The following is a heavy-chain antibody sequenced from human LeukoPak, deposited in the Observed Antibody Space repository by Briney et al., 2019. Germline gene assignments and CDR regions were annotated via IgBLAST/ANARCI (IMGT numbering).Heavy chain of an antibody. CDR3: ARDPTGSNWFDP. D-gene: IGHD1-14*01. V-gene: IGHV4-59*01. CDR1: GGSIRSYY. J-gene: IGHJ5*02. Sequence: PSETLSLTCTVSGGSIRSYYWSWIRQPLGKGLEWIGYIYYSGSPNYNPSLKSRVTTSIGTSKNQFSLNLSSVTAADTAIYYCARDPTGSNWFDPWGQGTLVTVSS. CDR2: IYYSGSP.